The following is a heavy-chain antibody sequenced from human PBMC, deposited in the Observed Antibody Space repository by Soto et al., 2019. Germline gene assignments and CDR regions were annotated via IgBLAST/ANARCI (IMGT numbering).Heavy chain of an antibody. CDR2: INSDGSST. J-gene: IGHJ6*02. CDR1: GFTFSSYW. V-gene: IGHV3-74*01. Sequence: GGSLRLSCAASGFTFSSYWMHWVRQAPGKGLVWVSRINSDGSSTSYADSVKGRFTISRDNAKNTLYLQMNSLRAEDTAVYYCARDLSIFGVVIQVYYGMDVWGQGTTVTVSS. D-gene: IGHD3-3*01. CDR3: ARDLSIFGVVIQVYYGMDV.